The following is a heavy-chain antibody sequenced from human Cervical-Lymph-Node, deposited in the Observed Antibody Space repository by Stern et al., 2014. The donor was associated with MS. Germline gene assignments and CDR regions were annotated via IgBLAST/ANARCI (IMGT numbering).Heavy chain of an antibody. CDR3: VTTHKLVGASEY. D-gene: IGHD1-26*01. Sequence: VQLVESGPGLVKPSETLSLTCTVSGDSISSRDYYWGWIRQPPGKGLEWIGSIYYDGSTYYNPSLKSRVSISVDTSNNQFSLRLRSVSAADTAVYYCVTTHKLVGASEYWGQGTLVTVSS. J-gene: IGHJ4*02. CDR1: GDSISSRDYY. CDR2: IYYDGST. V-gene: IGHV4-39*01.